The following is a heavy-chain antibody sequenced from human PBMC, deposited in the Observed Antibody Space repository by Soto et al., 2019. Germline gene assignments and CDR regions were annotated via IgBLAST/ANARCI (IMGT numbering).Heavy chain of an antibody. CDR2: IWYDGSNK. J-gene: IGHJ2*01. D-gene: IGHD2-15*01. CDR3: ARDRGAAGYCSCGSCDYWYFDL. CDR1: GFTFSSYG. Sequence: QVQLVESGGGVVQPGRSLRLSCAASGFTFSSYGMHWVRQAPGKGLEWVAVIWYDGSNKYYADSVKGRFTISRDNSKNTLSLQMNSLRAEDTAVYYCARDRGAAGYCSCGSCDYWYFDLWGRGTLVTVSS. V-gene: IGHV3-33*01.